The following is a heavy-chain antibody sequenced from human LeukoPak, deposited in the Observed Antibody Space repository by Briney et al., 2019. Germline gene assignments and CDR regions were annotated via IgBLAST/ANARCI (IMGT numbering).Heavy chain of an antibody. CDR1: GFTFSSYG. CDR3: AKAMTTVTNWFDP. J-gene: IGHJ5*02. CDR2: IRYDGSNK. D-gene: IGHD4-17*01. Sequence: GGSLRLSCAASGFTFSSYGMHWVRQAPGKGLEWVAFIRYDGSNKYYADSVKGRFTISRDNSKNTLYLQMNSLRAEDTAVYYCAKAMTTVTNWFDPWGQGTLVTVSS. V-gene: IGHV3-30*02.